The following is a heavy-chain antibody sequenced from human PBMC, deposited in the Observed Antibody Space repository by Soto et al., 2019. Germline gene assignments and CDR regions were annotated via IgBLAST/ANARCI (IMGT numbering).Heavy chain of an antibody. CDR2: IKQDGSEK. Sequence: PGGSLRLSCAASGFTFSSYWMSWVRQAPGKGLEWVANIKQDGSEKYYVDSVKGRFTISRDNAKNSLYLQMNSLRAEDTAVYYCARATNYYDSSGYRYWGQGTLVTVSS. V-gene: IGHV3-7*03. J-gene: IGHJ4*02. CDR1: GFTFSSYW. D-gene: IGHD3-22*01. CDR3: ARATNYYDSSGYRY.